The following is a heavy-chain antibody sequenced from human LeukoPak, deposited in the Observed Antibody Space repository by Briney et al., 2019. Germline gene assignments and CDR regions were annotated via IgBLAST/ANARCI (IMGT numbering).Heavy chain of an antibody. J-gene: IGHJ3*02. CDR1: GGSFSGYY. CDR3: ARPNRPYYDSSGPHDAFDI. D-gene: IGHD3-22*01. CDR2: INHSGST. Sequence: SETLSLTCAVYGGSFSGYYWNWIRQPPGKGLEWIGEINHSGSTTYNPSLKSRVTISLDTSKNQFSLKLRSVPAADTAVYYCARPNRPYYDSSGPHDAFDIWGQGTMVTVSS. V-gene: IGHV4-34*01.